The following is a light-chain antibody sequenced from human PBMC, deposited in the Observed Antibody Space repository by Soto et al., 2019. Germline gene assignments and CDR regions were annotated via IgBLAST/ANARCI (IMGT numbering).Light chain of an antibody. V-gene: IGKV1-12*01. CDR2: GAS. CDR3: QQSYNAPPYT. CDR1: QGITNG. Sequence: DIQMTQSPSSVSASVGDSVTMTCRASQGITNGLAWYQQKPGKAPKPLIYGASSLQSGVPSRFSGGGSGTEFILTITGLQTEDFATYYCQQSYNAPPYTFGQGTKLEIK. J-gene: IGKJ2*01.